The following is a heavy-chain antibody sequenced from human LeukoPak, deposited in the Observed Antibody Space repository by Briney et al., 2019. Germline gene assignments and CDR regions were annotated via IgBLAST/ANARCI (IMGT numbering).Heavy chain of an antibody. V-gene: IGHV1-18*01. CDR1: GYTFTSYG. D-gene: IGHD3-10*01. CDR2: ISTFNGNT. CDR3: ATSLLPAPLYY. J-gene: IGHJ4*02. Sequence: ASVKVSCKASGYTFTSYGISWVRQAPGQGLEWMGWISTFNGNTNYAQKLQGRVTMTTDTSTRTAYVELRSLSSNDTAVYYCATSLLPAPLYYWGQGTLVTVSS.